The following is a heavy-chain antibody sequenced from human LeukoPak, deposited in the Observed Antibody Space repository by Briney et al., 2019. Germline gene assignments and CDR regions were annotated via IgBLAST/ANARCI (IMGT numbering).Heavy chain of an antibody. J-gene: IGHJ4*02. CDR3: SHRSVSAAAFVY. CDR2: TYWGDDE. Sequence: SGPTLVKPTQTLTLTCSFSGFSLNTGGVGVGWIRQPPGRALEWLAVTYWGDDERYSPSLKSRLTITKDTSKNQVVLTMTNMDPVDTATYYCSHRSVSAAAFVYWGQGIKVTVSS. V-gene: IGHV2-5*02. D-gene: IGHD6-13*01. CDR1: GFSLNTGGVG.